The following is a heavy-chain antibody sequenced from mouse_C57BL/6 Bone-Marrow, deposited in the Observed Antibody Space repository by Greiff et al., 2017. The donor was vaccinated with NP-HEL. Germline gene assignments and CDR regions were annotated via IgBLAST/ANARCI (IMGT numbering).Heavy chain of an antibody. D-gene: IGHD2-5*01. V-gene: IGHV5-12*01. CDR1: GFTFSDYY. J-gene: IGHJ3*01. CDR3: ASHGYSNVFAY. CDR2: ISNGGGST. Sequence: EVQLVESGGGLVQPGGSLKLSCAASGFTFSDYYMYWVRQTPEKRLEWVAYISNGGGSTYYPDTVKGRFTISRDNAKNTLYLQMSRLKSEDTAMYYCASHGYSNVFAYWGQGTLVTVSA.